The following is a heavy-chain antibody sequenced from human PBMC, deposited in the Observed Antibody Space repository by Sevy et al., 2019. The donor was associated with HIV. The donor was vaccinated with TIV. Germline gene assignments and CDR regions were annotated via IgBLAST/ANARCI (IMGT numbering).Heavy chain of an antibody. D-gene: IGHD3-9*01. V-gene: IGHV1-69*13. Sequence: ASVKVSCKASGGSFSSYAIGWVRQAAGQGLEWMGGIIPIFGTANYAQKFQGRVTITADESTSTAYMELSSLRSEDTAVYYCARDTDYDILTGYSYGMDVWGQGTTVTVSS. CDR2: IIPIFGTA. CDR1: GGSFSSYA. J-gene: IGHJ6*02. CDR3: ARDTDYDILTGYSYGMDV.